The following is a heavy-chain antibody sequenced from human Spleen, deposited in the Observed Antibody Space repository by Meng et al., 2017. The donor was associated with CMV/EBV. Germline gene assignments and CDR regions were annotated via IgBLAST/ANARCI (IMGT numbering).Heavy chain of an antibody. V-gene: IGHV1-69*10. D-gene: IGHD2-2*01. CDR3: ARSRVLSTSSSRPPTYGMDV. CDR2: VIPMVGRT. Sequence: SVKVSCKVSGGLSRTSVISWVQQAPGQGLEWMGGVIPMVGRTNYGQKFQGRVTITADKSATTAHMELHSLKSEDTAVYYCARSRVLSTSSSRPPTYGMDVWGQGTTVTVSS. CDR1: GGLSRTSV. J-gene: IGHJ6*02.